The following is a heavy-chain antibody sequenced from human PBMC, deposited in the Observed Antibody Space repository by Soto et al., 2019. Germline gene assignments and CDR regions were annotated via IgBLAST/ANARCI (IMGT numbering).Heavy chain of an antibody. Sequence: GASVKVSCKASGGTFSSYAISWVRQAPGQGLEWMGGIIPIFGTANYAQKFQGRVTITADESTSTAYMELSSLRSEDTAVYYCASYGSGRRMGYGYYYYGMDVWGQGTTVTVSS. V-gene: IGHV1-69*13. J-gene: IGHJ6*02. CDR1: GGTFSSYA. CDR3: ASYGSGRRMGYGYYYYGMDV. D-gene: IGHD3-10*01. CDR2: IIPIFGTA.